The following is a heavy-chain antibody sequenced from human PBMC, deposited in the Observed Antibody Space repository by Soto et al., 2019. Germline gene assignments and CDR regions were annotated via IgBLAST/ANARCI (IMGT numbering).Heavy chain of an antibody. CDR2: INPNSGGT. J-gene: IGHJ6*02. CDR3: ARDCTTHVEPRYPYGCGMDV. D-gene: IGHD2-8*01. Sequence: QVKLVQSGAEVKKPGASVKVSCKASGYTFTGYYMPWVRQAPGQGLEWMGWINPNSGGTNYAQKFQGRVTMTRDTSISRAYMELRRLRSDDTAVYYCARDCTTHVEPRYPYGCGMDVWGQGTTVTVSS. V-gene: IGHV1-2*02. CDR1: GYTFTGYY.